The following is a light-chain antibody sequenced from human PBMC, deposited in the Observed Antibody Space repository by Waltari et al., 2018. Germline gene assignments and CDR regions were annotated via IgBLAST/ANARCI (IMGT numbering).Light chain of an antibody. V-gene: IGLV2-14*03. CDR1: SRDVGNYDW. CDR2: DVS. J-gene: IGLJ1*01. Sequence: QSALTQPASVSGSPGQSITISCTGTSRDVGNYDWVSWYQQHPGKAPKVVIFDVSYRPSGVSNRFSGSKSGNPASLTISGLQAEDEADYYCTSYTSSHSLVFGTGTKVTVL. CDR3: TSYTSSHSLV.